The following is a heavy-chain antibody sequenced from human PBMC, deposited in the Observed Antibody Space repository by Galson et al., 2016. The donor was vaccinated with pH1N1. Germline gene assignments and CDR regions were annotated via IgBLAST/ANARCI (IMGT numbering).Heavy chain of an antibody. CDR3: ARGRGDLAGYYYGLDV. V-gene: IGHV1-18*01. D-gene: IGHD6-25*01. CDR2: INTRNGYT. J-gene: IGHJ6*02. CDR1: GDTFNRYG. Sequence: SVKVSCKASGDTFNRYGITWVLQAPGQGLQWMGWINTRNGYTKNSQKFQGRVTMTTDTTTSTVYLELRSLKPDDTGVYFCARGRGDLAGYYYGLDVWGQGTTVTVSS.